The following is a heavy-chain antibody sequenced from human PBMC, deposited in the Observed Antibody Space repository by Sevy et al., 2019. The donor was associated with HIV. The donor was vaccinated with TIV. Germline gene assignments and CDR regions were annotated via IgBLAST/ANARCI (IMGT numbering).Heavy chain of an antibody. CDR1: GFTFSSYA. V-gene: IGHV3-30-3*01. CDR2: ISYDGSNK. CDR3: ARELPVGYCISTSCYPGGNWFDP. D-gene: IGHD2-2*03. J-gene: IGHJ5*02. Sequence: GGSLRLSCAASGFTFSSYAMHWVRQAPGKGLEWVAVISYDGSNKYYADSVKGRFTISVDNSKNTLYLQRNSLRAEDTAVYYCARELPVGYCISTSCYPGGNWFDPWGQGTLVTVSS.